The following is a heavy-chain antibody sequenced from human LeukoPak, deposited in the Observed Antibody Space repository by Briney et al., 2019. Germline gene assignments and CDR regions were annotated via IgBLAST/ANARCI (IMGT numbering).Heavy chain of an antibody. CDR3: AKDILGTGWSPFDS. D-gene: IGHD6-19*01. CDR1: GFIFDDFA. V-gene: IGHV3-43*02. J-gene: IGHJ4*02. Sequence: GGSLRLSCAASGFIFDDFAMHWVRQTPEKGLEGVSFIDGDGVNIYYADSVKGRFTISRDNGKNSLYLQMDSVRTDDTALYYCAKDILGTGWSPFDSWGQGTLVTVSS. CDR2: IDGDGVNI.